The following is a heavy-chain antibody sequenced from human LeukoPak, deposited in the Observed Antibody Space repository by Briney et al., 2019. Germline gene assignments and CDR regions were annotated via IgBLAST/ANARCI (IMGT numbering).Heavy chain of an antibody. D-gene: IGHD6-19*01. CDR2: INYSGGMT. CDR3: ARGIAVREVLHAFAN. Sequence: GGSLRLSCATSGFTLRSYAMTWVRQVPGKGLEWVSGINYSGGMTGYADSVEGRFTISRDNAKNSLYLQMNSLRAEDTALYYCARGIAVREVLHAFANWGQGTMVTVSS. CDR1: GFTLRSYA. J-gene: IGHJ3*02. V-gene: IGHV3-20*04.